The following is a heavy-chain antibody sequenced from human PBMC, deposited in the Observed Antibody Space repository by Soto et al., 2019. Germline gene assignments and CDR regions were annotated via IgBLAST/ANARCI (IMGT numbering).Heavy chain of an antibody. J-gene: IGHJ6*02. V-gene: IGHV4-30-4*02. CDR1: GGSISSGEYY. D-gene: IGHD3-10*01. CDR2: IYYSGST. Sequence: SETLSLTCTVSGGSISSGEYYWSWIRQPPGKGLEWIGYIYYSGSTNYNPSLKSRVTMSVDTPKNQFSLKLSSVTAADTAVYYCARRGYGPGFPYYYGMDVWGQGTTDTVS. CDR3: ARRGYGPGFPYYYGMDV.